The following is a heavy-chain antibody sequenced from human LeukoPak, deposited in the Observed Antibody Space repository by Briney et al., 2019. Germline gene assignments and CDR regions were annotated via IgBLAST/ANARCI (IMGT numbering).Heavy chain of an antibody. CDR1: GASMSTGDFS. CDR2: INLRGRP. V-gene: IGHV4-30-2*01. CDR3: ARGRHFSDSGSLLGIVDH. J-gene: IGHJ4*02. Sequence: SETLSPTCAVPGASMSTGDFSWNWIRQPPGKGLEWIGYINLRGRPHYNPSLKSRLTIPVDRSQNQFSLTLSSITAADTAVYYCARGRHFSDSGSLLGIVDHWGQGILVTVSS. D-gene: IGHD3-10*01.